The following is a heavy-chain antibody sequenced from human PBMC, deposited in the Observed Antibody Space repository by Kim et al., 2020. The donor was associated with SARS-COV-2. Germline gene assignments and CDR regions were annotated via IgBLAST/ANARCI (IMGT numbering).Heavy chain of an antibody. CDR3: AKHLFSISGGNWYLPFEV. V-gene: IGHV3-23*01. CDR2: IGSRGLTT. J-gene: IGHJ3*01. Sequence: GGSLRLSCAASGFTFSTSAMSWVRQAPGKGLEWVSSIGSRGLTTDYTESVKGRFTISRDNSKNTLFLQMNSLTAEDTALYYCAKHLFSISGGNWYLPFEVWGQGTMGTVSS. CDR1: GFTFSTSA. D-gene: IGHD2-21*02.